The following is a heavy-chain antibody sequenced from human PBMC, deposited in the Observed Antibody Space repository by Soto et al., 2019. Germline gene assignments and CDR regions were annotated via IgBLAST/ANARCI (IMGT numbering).Heavy chain of an antibody. CDR3: AKASDVDTAMVMGSY. V-gene: IGHV3-23*01. Sequence: GVSLRLSCAASGFTFSSYAMIWVRQAPGKGLEWVSAISGSGGSTYYADSVKGRFTISRDNSKNTLYLQMNSLRAEDTAVYYCAKASDVDTAMVMGSYWGQGTLVTVSS. J-gene: IGHJ4*02. CDR2: ISGSGGST. CDR1: GFTFSSYA. D-gene: IGHD5-18*01.